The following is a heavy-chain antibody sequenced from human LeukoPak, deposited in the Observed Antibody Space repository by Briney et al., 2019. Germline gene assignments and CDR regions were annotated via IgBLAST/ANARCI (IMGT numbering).Heavy chain of an antibody. D-gene: IGHD2-2*02. CDR3: AKAPVVVPAAIDY. CDR1: GFTFSSYA. CDR2: ISGSGGCT. Sequence: GGSLRLSCAASGFTFSSYAMSWVRQAPGKGLEWVSAISGSGGCTYYADSVKGRFTISRDNSKNTLYLQMNSLRAEDTAVYYCAKAPVVVPAAIDYWGQGTLVTVSS. V-gene: IGHV3-23*01. J-gene: IGHJ4*02.